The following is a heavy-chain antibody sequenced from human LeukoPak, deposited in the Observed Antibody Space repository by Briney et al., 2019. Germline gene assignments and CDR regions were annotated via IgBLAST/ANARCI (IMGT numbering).Heavy chain of an antibody. CDR2: IGGRDGGT. CDR1: GFIFSNYA. J-gene: IGHJ4*02. D-gene: IGHD3-9*01. Sequence: PGGSLRLSCAASGFIFSNYAMSWLRQAPGKGLEWVSAIGGRDGGTYYADSVKGRFTVSRDDPKNTLYLQMNTLRAEDTAVYYCAKWGDYDILTGYYDSDYWGQGTLVTVSS. CDR3: AKWGDYDILTGYYDSDY. V-gene: IGHV3-23*01.